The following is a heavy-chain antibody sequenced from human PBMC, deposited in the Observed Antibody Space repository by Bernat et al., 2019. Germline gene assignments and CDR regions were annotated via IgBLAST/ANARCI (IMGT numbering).Heavy chain of an antibody. V-gene: IGHV3-15*01. Sequence: EGQLVESGGGLIRPGGSLRLSCEASEFTVSSAWMSWVRQAPGKGLECVARIKSKTDGGSIEYAAPVEGRFTISRDDSRSTVYLQMNSLKTEDTALYYCTTFGDIWGQGTMVTVSS. CDR2: IKSKTDGGSI. J-gene: IGHJ3*02. D-gene: IGHD3-16*01. CDR1: EFTVSSAW. CDR3: TTFGDI.